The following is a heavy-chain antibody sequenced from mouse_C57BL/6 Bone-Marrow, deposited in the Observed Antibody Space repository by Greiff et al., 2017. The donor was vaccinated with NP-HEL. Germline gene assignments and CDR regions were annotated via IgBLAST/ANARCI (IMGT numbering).Heavy chain of an antibody. CDR3: ARHRDDGYYVYYAMDY. CDR2: ISNGGGST. V-gene: IGHV5-12*01. Sequence: DVMLVESGGGLVQPGGSLKLSCAASGFTFSDYYMYWVRQTPEKRLEWVAYISNGGGSTYYPDTVKGRFTISRDNAKNTLYLQMSRLKSEDTAMYYCARHRDDGYYVYYAMDYWGQGTSVTVSS. D-gene: IGHD2-3*01. CDR1: GFTFSDYY. J-gene: IGHJ4*01.